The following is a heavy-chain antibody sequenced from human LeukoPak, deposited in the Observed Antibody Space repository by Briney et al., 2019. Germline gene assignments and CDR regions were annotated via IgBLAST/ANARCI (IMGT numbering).Heavy chain of an antibody. CDR2: IDPSDSYT. Sequence: GASLKISCKGSGYSFTSYWISWVRPMPGKGLAWMGRIDPSDSYTNYSPSFQGHVTISADKSISTAYLQWSSLKASDTAMYYCARHELLWFGESPQAFDIWGQGTMVTVSS. CDR3: ARHELLWFGESPQAFDI. J-gene: IGHJ3*02. V-gene: IGHV5-10-1*01. D-gene: IGHD3-10*01. CDR1: GYSFTSYW.